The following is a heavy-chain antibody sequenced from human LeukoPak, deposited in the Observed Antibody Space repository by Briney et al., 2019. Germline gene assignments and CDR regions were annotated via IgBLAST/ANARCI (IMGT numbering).Heavy chain of an antibody. Sequence: ASVKVSCKASGYTFTSYDINWVRQATGQGLEWMGWMNPNSGNTGYAQKFQGRVTITRNTSISTAYMELSSLGSEDTAVYYCARSGYCSGGSCYSDYWGQGTLVTVSS. V-gene: IGHV1-8*03. D-gene: IGHD2-15*01. CDR1: GYTFTSYD. J-gene: IGHJ4*02. CDR2: MNPNSGNT. CDR3: ARSGYCSGGSCYSDY.